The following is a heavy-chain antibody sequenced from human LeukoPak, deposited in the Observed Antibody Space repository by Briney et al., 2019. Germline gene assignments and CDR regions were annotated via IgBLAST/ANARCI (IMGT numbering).Heavy chain of an antibody. D-gene: IGHD5-12*01. V-gene: IGHV3-7*05. CDR1: GLTLNTHW. CDR2: INQDARET. J-gene: IGHJ4*02. Sequence: GGSLRLSCAASGLTLNTHWMTWIRQVPGKGLEWGAIINQDARETHYVDSVRGRFTISRDNAKSSSYLQMNTLRADDTAVYYCGAGPGFRCNYWGQGTLVTVTS. CDR3: GAGPGFRCNY.